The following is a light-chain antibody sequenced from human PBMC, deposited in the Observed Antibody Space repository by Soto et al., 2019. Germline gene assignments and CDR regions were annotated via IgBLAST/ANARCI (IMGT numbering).Light chain of an antibody. CDR2: AAS. J-gene: IGKJ1*01. V-gene: IGKV3-20*01. CDR1: QSVGRNY. Sequence: EIVLTQFPGTLSLSPGERATLSCRASQSVGRNYVAWYQQKPGQAPRVIIYAASNRASGIPDRFSGSGSGSDFTLTISRLELEDFAVYYCQQYGSSPWAVGQGTKVEIK. CDR3: QQYGSSPWA.